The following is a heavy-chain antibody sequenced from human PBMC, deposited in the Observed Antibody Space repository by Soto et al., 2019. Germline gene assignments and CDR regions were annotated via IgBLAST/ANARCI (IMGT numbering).Heavy chain of an antibody. D-gene: IGHD2-8*01. V-gene: IGHV1-69*06. Sequence: SVKVSCKASGGAFSSYAISWVRQAPGQGLEWMGGIIPIFGTANYAQKFQGRVTITADKSTSTAYMELSSLRSEDTAVYYCARDRSLRLTVYAIRPTLDYWGQGTLVTVSS. J-gene: IGHJ4*02. CDR1: GGAFSSYA. CDR3: ARDRSLRLTVYAIRPTLDY. CDR2: IIPIFGTA.